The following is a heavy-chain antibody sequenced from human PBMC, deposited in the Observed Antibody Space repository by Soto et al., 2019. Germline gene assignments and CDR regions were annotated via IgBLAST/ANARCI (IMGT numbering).Heavy chain of an antibody. J-gene: IGHJ6*03. CDR2: IYYSGST. CDR1: GGSISSSSYY. V-gene: IGHV4-39*01. D-gene: IGHD6-6*01. Sequence: SETLSLTCTVSGGSISSSSYYWGWIRQPPGKGLEWIGSIYYSGSTYYNPSLKSRVTISVDTSKNQFSLKLSSVTAADTAVYYCAKTPPSESIAARPWYDHYYYMDVWGKGTTVTVSS. CDR3: AKTPPSESIAARPWYDHYYYMDV.